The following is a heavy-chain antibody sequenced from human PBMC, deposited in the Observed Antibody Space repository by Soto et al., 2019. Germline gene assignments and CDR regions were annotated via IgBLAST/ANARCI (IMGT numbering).Heavy chain of an antibody. J-gene: IGHJ6*03. CDR1: GFTFSSYW. D-gene: IGHD2-15*01. V-gene: IGHV3-74*01. Sequence: EVQLVESGGRLVQPGGSLRLSCAASGFTFSSYWMHWVRQAPGKGLVWVSRINSDGSSTSYADSVKGRFTISRDNAKHTLSLQMNSLRTGDTAVYYCARVPGCSGGSCSLGYYYYYRDVWGKGTTVTVSS. CDR3: ARVPGCSGGSCSLGYYYYYRDV. CDR2: INSDGSST.